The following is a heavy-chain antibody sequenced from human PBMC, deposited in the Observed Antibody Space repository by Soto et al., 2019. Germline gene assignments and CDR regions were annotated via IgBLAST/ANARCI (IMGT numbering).Heavy chain of an antibody. CDR1: GYTFTSYY. CDR2: INPSGGST. D-gene: IGHD3-22*01. J-gene: IGHJ6*02. Sequence: VSVKVSCKASGYTFTSYYMHWVRQAPGQGLEWMGIINPSGGSTSYAQKFQGRVTMTRDTSTSTVYMELSSLRSEDTAVYYCARVPSSGYYHYYYGMDVWGQGTTVTVSS. V-gene: IGHV1-46*01. CDR3: ARVPSSGYYHYYYGMDV.